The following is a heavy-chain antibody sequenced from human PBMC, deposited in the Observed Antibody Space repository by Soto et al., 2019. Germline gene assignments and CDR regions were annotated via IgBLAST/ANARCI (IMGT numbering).Heavy chain of an antibody. CDR3: ARSLIPPAPLGYSFDF. V-gene: IGHV4-31*03. J-gene: IGHJ4*02. CDR2: ITDSGRT. D-gene: IGHD1-1*01. CDR1: GGSIRRSDSC. Sequence: SETLSLTCSVSGGSIRRSDSCWSWVRQFPGKGLEWIAYITDSGRTDYNPSLKSRATISIDTSKNQFFLNLSSMTAADTAVYFWARSLIPPAPLGYSFDFGGPGPLATFSS.